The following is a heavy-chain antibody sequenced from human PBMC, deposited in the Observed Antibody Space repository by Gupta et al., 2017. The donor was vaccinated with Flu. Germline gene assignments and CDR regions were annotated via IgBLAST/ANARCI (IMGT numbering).Heavy chain of an antibody. Sequence: EVQLLESGGGVVQPGGSLRLSCAAPGFTFSSYARGWVRQAPGKGVEWVSASSGSGGSTYYADSVKGRFTISRDNSKNTLYLQMNSLRAEDTAVYYCAKVLLAAAGFNYGMDVWGQGTTVTVSS. J-gene: IGHJ6*02. CDR3: AKVLLAAAGFNYGMDV. CDR1: GFTFSSYA. V-gene: IGHV3-23*01. D-gene: IGHD6-13*01. CDR2: SSGSGGST.